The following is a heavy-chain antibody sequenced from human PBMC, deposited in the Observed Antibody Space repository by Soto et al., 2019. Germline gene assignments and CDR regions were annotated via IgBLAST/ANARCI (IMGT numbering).Heavy chain of an antibody. J-gene: IGHJ2*01. CDR2: INHSGST. Sequence: QVQLQQWGAGLLKPSETLSLTCAVYTGSFSGYYWTWIRQPPGKGLEWIGEINHSGSTKYDPSLKSRVTGAVDTSKNQFSLKLTAVTAADTAVYDWARGTREGWYFDLWGRGTLVTVSS. CDR3: ARGTREGWYFDL. CDR1: TGSFSGYY. V-gene: IGHV4-34*01.